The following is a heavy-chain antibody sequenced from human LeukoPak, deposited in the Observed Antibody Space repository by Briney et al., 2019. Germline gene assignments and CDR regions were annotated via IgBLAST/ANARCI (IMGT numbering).Heavy chain of an antibody. Sequence: ASVKVSCKTSGYPFSTWEINWVRQAAGQGLEWLGWVHPDSGNTDYAQKFRGRVTMSRDTSTSTAYMELSGLRLDDTAVYFCARGPRYDPWGQGTLVTVSS. V-gene: IGHV1-8*01. J-gene: IGHJ5*02. CDR3: ARGPRYDP. CDR2: VHPDSGNT. CDR1: GYPFSTWE.